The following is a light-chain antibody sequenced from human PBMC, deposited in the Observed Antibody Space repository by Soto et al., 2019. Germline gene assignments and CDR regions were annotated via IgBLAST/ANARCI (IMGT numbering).Light chain of an antibody. CDR1: QSVSHA. Sequence: EVVLTQSPATLSLSPGDRATLSCRASQSVSHALAWYQQKPGQAPRLLIHDASSRATDIPARFSGSGSETNFPPTLSTQEPEDFAFFNFHHRGSVPPAITFGRGPRREFK. V-gene: IGKV3-11*01. CDR3: HHRGSVPPAIT. J-gene: IGKJ5*01. CDR2: DAS.